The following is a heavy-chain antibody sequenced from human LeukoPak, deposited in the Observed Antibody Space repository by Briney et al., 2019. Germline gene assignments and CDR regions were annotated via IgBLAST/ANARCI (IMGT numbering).Heavy chain of an antibody. CDR2: IIPIFGTA. CDR3: AREPQPTYGTDY. D-gene: IGHD1-14*01. J-gene: IGHJ4*02. V-gene: IGHV1-69*05. Sequence: SVKVSCKASGGTFSSYAISWVRQAPGQGLEWMGGIIPIFGTANYAQKFQGRVTMTRDTSTSTVYMELSSLRSEDTAVYYCAREPQPTYGTDYWGPGTLVTVSS. CDR1: GGTFSSYA.